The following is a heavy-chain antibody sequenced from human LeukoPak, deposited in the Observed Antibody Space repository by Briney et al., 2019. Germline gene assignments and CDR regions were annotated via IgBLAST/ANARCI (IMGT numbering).Heavy chain of an antibody. J-gene: IGHJ3*02. V-gene: IGHV1-18*04. CDR2: ISAYNGNT. CDR3: ARERYSGYDNDAFDI. CDR1: GYTFTGYY. D-gene: IGHD5-12*01. Sequence: ASVKVSCKASGYTFTGYYMHWVRQAPGQGLEWMGWISAYNGNTNYAQKLQGRVTMTTDTSTSTAYMELRSLRSDDTAVYYCARERYSGYDNDAFDIWGQGTMVTVSS.